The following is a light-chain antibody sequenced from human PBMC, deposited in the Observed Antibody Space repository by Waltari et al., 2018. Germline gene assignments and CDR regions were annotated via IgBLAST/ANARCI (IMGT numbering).Light chain of an antibody. CDR2: TTD. CDR1: SSTIGVDT. V-gene: IGLV1-44*01. Sequence: QSVLTHPPSASGTPGQRVTISCSVSSSTIGVDTVNQYQQFPGAAPKLLIHTTDQRPSGVPDRFSGSKSGTSASLAISGLQSEDEADYFCASWDGRLNGVVFGGGTKLTVL. CDR3: ASWDGRLNGVV. J-gene: IGLJ3*02.